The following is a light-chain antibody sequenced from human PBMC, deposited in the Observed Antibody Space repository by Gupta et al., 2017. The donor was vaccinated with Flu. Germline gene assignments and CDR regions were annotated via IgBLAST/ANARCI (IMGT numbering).Light chain of an antibody. V-gene: IGLV2-23*01. CDR2: EGS. CDR3: CSYAGGNSYV. J-gene: IGLJ1*01. CDR1: SSDVGSFNL. Sequence: QSALTQPASVSGSPGQSITISCTGTSSDVGSFNLVSWYQQYPGKAPKLMIYEGSKWPSGVSNRFSGSKSGNTASLTISGLQADDEADYYCCSYAGGNSYVFGTGTTVTV.